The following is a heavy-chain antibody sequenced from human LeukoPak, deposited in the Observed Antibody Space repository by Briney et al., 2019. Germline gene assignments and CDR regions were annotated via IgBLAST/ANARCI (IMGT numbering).Heavy chain of an antibody. CDR2: IIPLFGTT. D-gene: IGHD5-18*01. CDR3: ATIFRANTAMATWGSGLFYYYYIDV. V-gene: IGHV1-69*05. Sequence: GASVTVSCKPSGGTFNSYAISWVRQAPGPGLGLMGGIIPLFGTTDCAQTFQGRVTITTVDSSSTAYMELSCLGSEDTAIYSCATIFRANTAMATWGSGLFYYYYIDVWGKGTTVTVS. CDR1: GGTFNSYA. J-gene: IGHJ6*03.